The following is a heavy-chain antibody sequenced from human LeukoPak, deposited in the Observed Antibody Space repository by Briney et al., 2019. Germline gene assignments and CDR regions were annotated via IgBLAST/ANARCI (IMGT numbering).Heavy chain of an antibody. J-gene: IGHJ4*02. Sequence: ASVKVSCKASGYTFTNYGISWVRQAPGQGLEWMGWISVYNGNTTNAQKLQGRVTMTTDTSTSTAYMELRSLRSDDTAVYYCARVDDYGDYVEKYWGQGTLVTVSS. CDR1: GYTFTNYG. V-gene: IGHV1-18*01. CDR3: ARVDDYGDYVEKY. CDR2: ISVYNGNT. D-gene: IGHD4-17*01.